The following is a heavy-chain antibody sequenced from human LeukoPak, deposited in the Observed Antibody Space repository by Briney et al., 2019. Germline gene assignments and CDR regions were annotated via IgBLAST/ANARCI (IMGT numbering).Heavy chain of an antibody. CDR1: GFTFSNYA. CDR3: ARESAYCGSDCRSLSDY. CDR2: ISAGGVSLFSGSGSAA. V-gene: IGHV3-23*01. D-gene: IGHD2-21*02. Sequence: PGGSLRLSCVASGFTFSNYAMIWVRQAPGKGPQWVSVISAGGVSLFSGSGSAAYYADSVKGRLTISRDNSKNTLYLQMNSLRAEDTAVYYCARESAYCGSDCRSLSDYWGQGTLVTVSS. J-gene: IGHJ4*02.